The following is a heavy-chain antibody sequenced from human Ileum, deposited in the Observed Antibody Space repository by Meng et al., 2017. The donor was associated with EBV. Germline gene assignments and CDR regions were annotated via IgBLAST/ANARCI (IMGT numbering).Heavy chain of an antibody. CDR2: IDTDGSTT. J-gene: IGHJ4*02. CDR1: GFTFSNSW. CDR3: VRGGLGPWY. D-gene: IGHD3/OR15-3a*01. Sequence: VPLGEAGGGLVPPGGSLRLSFAASGFTFSNSWMHWLRQAPGKGLVWVSHIDTDGSTTNYAGSVKGRFTISRDNAKNTLSLQMNSLRVEDTAVYYCVRGGLGPWYWGQGTLVTVSS. V-gene: IGHV3-74*01.